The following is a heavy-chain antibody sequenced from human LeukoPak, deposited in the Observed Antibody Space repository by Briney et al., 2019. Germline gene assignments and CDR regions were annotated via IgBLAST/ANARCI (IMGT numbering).Heavy chain of an antibody. CDR3: AKDVAVVVIKDDY. Sequence: GGSLRLSCAASGFTFSSYAMSWVRQAPGKGLEWVSAISGSGGSTYYADSAKGRFTISRDNSKNTLYLQMNSLRAEDTAVYYCAKDVAVVVIKDDYWGQGTLVTVSS. V-gene: IGHV3-23*01. CDR1: GFTFSSYA. CDR2: ISGSGGST. J-gene: IGHJ4*02. D-gene: IGHD3-22*01.